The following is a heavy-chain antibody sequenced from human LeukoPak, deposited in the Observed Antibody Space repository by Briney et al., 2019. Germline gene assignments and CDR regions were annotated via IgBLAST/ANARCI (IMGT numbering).Heavy chain of an antibody. J-gene: IGHJ4*02. CDR1: GFTFSSHA. CDR2: ISGSGGST. CDR3: AKQLRRYDILTGYYDGYYFDY. Sequence: PGGTLRLSCAASGFTFSSHAMSWVRQAPGKGLEWVSAISGSGGSTYYADSVKGRFTISRDNSKNTLYLQMNSLRAEDTAVYYCAKQLRRYDILTGYYDGYYFDYWGQGTLVTVSS. V-gene: IGHV3-23*01. D-gene: IGHD3-9*01.